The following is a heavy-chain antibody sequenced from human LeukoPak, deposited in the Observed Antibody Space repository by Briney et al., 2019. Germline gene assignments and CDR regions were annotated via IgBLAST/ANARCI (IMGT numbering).Heavy chain of an antibody. CDR3: ARASGYYYGMDV. CDR2: IGTASDT. CDR1: GFTFSSYD. Sequence: PGGSLRLSCAASGFTFSSYDMHWVRQVTGKGLEWVSAIGTASDTYYPGSVKGRFTISRENAKNSLYLQMNSLKAGDTAVYYCARASGYYYGMDVWGQGTTVTVSS. J-gene: IGHJ6*02. V-gene: IGHV3-13*01.